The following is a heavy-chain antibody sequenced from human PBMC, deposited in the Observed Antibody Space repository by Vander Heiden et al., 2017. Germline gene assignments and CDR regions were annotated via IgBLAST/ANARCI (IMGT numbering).Heavy chain of an antibody. CDR2: IYWNDDK. V-gene: IGHV2-5*01. Sequence: QITLRESGPPLVKPTQALALTCTFSGFSLTTPGVGVGWIRQPPGKALEWLALIYWNDDKRYSASLKSRLTITRDTSRNQVVLTVTNMGPVDTGSYYCAHYVDTARGAYYFDYWGQGTLVTVSS. D-gene: IGHD5-18*01. CDR3: AHYVDTARGAYYFDY. J-gene: IGHJ4*02. CDR1: GFSLTTPGVG.